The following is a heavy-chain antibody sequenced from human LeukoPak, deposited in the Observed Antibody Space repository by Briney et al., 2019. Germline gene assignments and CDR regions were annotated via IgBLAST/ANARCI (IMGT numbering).Heavy chain of an antibody. CDR2: IYYSGST. J-gene: IGHJ4*02. CDR3: ARARGLQYYFDY. CDR1: GGSISSGDYH. Sequence: SETLSLTCTVSGGSISSGDYHWSWIRQPPGKGLEWIGYIYYSGSTYYNPSLKSRVTISVDTSKNQFSLKLSSVTAADTDVYYCARARGLQYYFDYWGQGTLVTVSS. V-gene: IGHV4-30-4*08. D-gene: IGHD3-10*01.